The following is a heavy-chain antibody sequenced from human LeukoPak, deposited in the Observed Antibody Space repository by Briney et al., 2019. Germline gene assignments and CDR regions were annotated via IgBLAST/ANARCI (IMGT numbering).Heavy chain of an antibody. Sequence: GGSLRLSCAASGFTFSSYAMHWVRQAPGKGLEWVAVISYDGSNKYYADSVKGRFTISRDNSKNTLYLQMNSLRAEDTAVYYCAKPQLAHIVVVPVDFDYWGQGTLVTVSS. V-gene: IGHV3-30-3*02. D-gene: IGHD2-2*01. CDR2: ISYDGSNK. CDR3: AKPQLAHIVVVPVDFDY. J-gene: IGHJ4*02. CDR1: GFTFSSYA.